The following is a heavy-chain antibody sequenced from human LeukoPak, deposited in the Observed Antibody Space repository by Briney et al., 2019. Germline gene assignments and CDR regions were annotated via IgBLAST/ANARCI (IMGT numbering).Heavy chain of an antibody. CDR1: ALTLSSYS. CDR2: ILTSSSYI. CDR3: AREYGGFDY. J-gene: IGHJ4*02. V-gene: IGHV3-21*01. Sequence: GRSLTLSSAVPALTLSSYSTNWVRQPQRRGLGWVSSILTSSSYIDYADSVKGRFTISRDNAKNSLYLQMNSLRAEDTAVYYCAREYGGFDYWGQGTLVTVSS. D-gene: IGHD4-23*01.